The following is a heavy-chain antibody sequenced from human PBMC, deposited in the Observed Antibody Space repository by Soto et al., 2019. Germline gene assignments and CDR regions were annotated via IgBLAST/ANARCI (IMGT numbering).Heavy chain of an antibody. CDR2: IYWDDDK. Sequence: SGPTLVNPTQTLTLTCTFSGFSLSTSRVGVGWIRQPPGKALEWLALIYWDDDKRYSPSLRSRLTITKDTSRNHVVLTTTNMDPVDTATYYCVHMSQQLAFDYWGQGTLVTVSS. D-gene: IGHD1-1*01. V-gene: IGHV2-5*02. CDR3: VHMSQQLAFDY. CDR1: GFSLSTSRVG. J-gene: IGHJ4*02.